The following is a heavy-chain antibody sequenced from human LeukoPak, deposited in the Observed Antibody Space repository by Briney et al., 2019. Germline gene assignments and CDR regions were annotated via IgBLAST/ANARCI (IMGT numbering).Heavy chain of an antibody. J-gene: IGHJ4*02. CDR3: ARDGSYSSGWYAGKFDY. V-gene: IGHV4-30-4*01. CDR2: IYYSGST. D-gene: IGHD6-19*01. Sequence: SETLSLTCTVSGGSISSGDYYWSWIRQPPGKGLEWIGYIYYSGSTYYNPSLKSRVTISVDTSKNQFSLKLSSVTAADTAVYYCARDGSYSSGWYAGKFDYWGQGTLVTVSS. CDR1: GGSISSGDYY.